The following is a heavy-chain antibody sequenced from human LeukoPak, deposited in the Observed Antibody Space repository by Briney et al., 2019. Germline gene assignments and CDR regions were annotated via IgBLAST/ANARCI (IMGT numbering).Heavy chain of an antibody. J-gene: IGHJ3*02. V-gene: IGHV1-69*06. Sequence: SVNVSCKASGGTFSSYAISWVRQAPGQGLEWMGEIIPIFGTTNYAQKLQGRVTITADKSTSTASMALSSLRSEDTAVYYCARRFCSNGVCYHDRGAFDIWGQGTMVTVSS. CDR2: IIPIFGTT. D-gene: IGHD2-8*01. CDR1: GGTFSSYA. CDR3: ARRFCSNGVCYHDRGAFDI.